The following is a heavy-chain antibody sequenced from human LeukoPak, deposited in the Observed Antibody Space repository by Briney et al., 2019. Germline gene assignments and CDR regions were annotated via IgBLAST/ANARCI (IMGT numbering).Heavy chain of an antibody. CDR1: GFTFSSYA. V-gene: IGHV3-23*01. J-gene: IGHJ6*03. D-gene: IGHD6-19*01. CDR2: ISGSGGST. CDR3: AKAWQWPYYYMDV. Sequence: PGGSLRLSCAASGFTFSSYAMSWVRQAPGKGLEWVSAISGSGGSTYYADSVKGRFTISRDNSKNTLYLQMNSLRAGDTAVYYCAKAWQWPYYYMDVWGKGTTVTVSS.